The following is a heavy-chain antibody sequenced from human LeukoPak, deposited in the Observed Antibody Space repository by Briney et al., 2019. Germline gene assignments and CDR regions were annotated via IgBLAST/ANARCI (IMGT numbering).Heavy chain of an antibody. J-gene: IGHJ4*02. Sequence: GGSLRLSCAASGSTFTTYSMNWVRQTPGKGLEWVASNSSSGSYIYYADSVKGRFTVSRDNAKNSLFLQMDSLRAEDTAVYYCARVARFYGSERPNPPVYWGQRALVTVSS. CDR2: NSSSGSYI. CDR1: GSTFTTYS. V-gene: IGHV3-21*01. D-gene: IGHD3-10*01. CDR3: ARVARFYGSERPNPPVY.